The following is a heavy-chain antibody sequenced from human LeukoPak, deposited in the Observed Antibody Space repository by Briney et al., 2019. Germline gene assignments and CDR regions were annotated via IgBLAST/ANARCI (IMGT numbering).Heavy chain of an antibody. J-gene: IGHJ5*02. CDR1: GFTFSSYG. V-gene: IGHV3-30*03. Sequence: GGSLRLSCAASGFTFSSYGMHWVRQAPGKGLECVAVISYDGSNKYYADSVKGRFTISRDNSKNKLYLQMNSLRAEDTAVYYCASTYYYERLRFDPWGQGTLVTVSS. CDR2: ISYDGSNK. CDR3: ASTYYYERLRFDP. D-gene: IGHD3-22*01.